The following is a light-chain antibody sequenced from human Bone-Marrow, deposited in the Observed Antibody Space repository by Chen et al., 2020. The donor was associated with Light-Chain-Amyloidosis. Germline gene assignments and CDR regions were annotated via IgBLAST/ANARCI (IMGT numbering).Light chain of an antibody. V-gene: IGLV3-25*03. CDR1: DLPTKY. J-gene: IGLJ2*01. CDR2: RDT. Sequence: SYELTQPPSVSGSPGQTARITCSGDDLPTKYAYWYQQKPGQAPVLVIHRDTERPSGISERFSGSSSGTTATLTIRGVHAEDEADYHCQSADSSGTYEVIFGGGTKLTVL. CDR3: QSADSSGTYEVI.